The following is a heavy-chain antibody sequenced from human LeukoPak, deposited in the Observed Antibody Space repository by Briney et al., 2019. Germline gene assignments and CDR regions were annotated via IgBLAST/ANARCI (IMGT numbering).Heavy chain of an antibody. J-gene: IGHJ1*01. Sequence: PGGSLRLSGADSGFTFSNAWMNWVRQAPGKGLEWVGRIKSKTDGGTTDYAAPVKGRFTISRDDSKSTLYLQMNNLRTEDTAVYYCTSTGASDGNYEYFQHWGQGTLVTVSS. CDR1: GFTFSNAW. D-gene: IGHD1-26*01. V-gene: IGHV3-15*01. CDR2: IKSKTDGGTT. CDR3: TSTGASDGNYEYFQH.